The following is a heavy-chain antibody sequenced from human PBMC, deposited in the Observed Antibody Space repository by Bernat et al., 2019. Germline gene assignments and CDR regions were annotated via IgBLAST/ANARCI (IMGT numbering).Heavy chain of an antibody. CDR1: GFTFSSYA. Sequence: EVQLVESGGGLVQPGGSLRLSCSASGFTFSSYAMHWVRQAPGKGLEYVSAISSNWGSTYYADSVKGRFTISRDNSKNTLYLQMSSLRAEDTAVYYCVKDSGIAAAYFDYWGQGTLVTVSS. J-gene: IGHJ4*02. V-gene: IGHV3-64D*06. CDR3: VKDSGIAAAYFDY. CDR2: ISSNWGST. D-gene: IGHD6-13*01.